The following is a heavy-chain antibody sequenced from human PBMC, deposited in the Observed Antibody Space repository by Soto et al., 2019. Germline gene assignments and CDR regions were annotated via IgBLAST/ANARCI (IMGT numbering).Heavy chain of an antibody. CDR2: IKSKANGGTI. CDR3: NTDFFGVAPPP. J-gene: IGHJ5*02. D-gene: IGHD3-3*01. Sequence: GGSLRLSCTASGFTFSNAWMNWVRQAPGKGLEWVGRIKSKANGGTIDYAAPVKGRFTISRDDSKNTPYLQMSSLKAEGTAVYSVNTDFFGVAPPPWGQGTLVTVSS. CDR1: GFTFSNAW. V-gene: IGHV3-15*01.